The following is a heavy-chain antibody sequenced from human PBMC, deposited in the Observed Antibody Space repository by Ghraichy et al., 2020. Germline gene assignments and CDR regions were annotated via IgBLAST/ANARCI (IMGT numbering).Heavy chain of an antibody. D-gene: IGHD3-3*01. CDR1: GYTFNSYG. J-gene: IGHJ6*02. CDR2: IDPYNGNI. Sequence: ASVKVSCKPSGYTFNSYGISWVRQAPGQGLEWMGWIDPYNGNIKYSEKVQGRVTLTTDTSTSTAFMELRSLRSDDTAVYYCARQKYDLWSGVYYYAIDVWGQGTTVTVSS. V-gene: IGHV1-18*01. CDR3: ARQKYDLWSGVYYYAIDV.